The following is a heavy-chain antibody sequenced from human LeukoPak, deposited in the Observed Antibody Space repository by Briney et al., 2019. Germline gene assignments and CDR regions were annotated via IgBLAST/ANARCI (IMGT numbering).Heavy chain of an antibody. CDR1: GFTFSSYG. CDR2: ISGSGGST. D-gene: IGHD4-23*01. J-gene: IGHJ4*02. V-gene: IGHV3-23*01. CDR3: AKDIYGGNWPNDY. Sequence: GGSLRLSSAASGFTFSSYGMSWVRQAPGKGLGWGSAISGSGGSTYYEDSGKGRFTISSDNAKNSLYLKMNSLRAEDTAVYYCAKDIYGGNWPNDYWGQGTLVTVSS.